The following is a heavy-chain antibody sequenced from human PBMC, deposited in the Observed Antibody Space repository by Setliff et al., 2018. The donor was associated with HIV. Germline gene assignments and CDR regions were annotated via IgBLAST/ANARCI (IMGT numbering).Heavy chain of an antibody. CDR1: GFAFSDNP. J-gene: IGHJ3*01. V-gene: IGHV3-48*03. D-gene: IGHD3-3*01. CDR3: VRSSVAVSFGFAFDV. Sequence: QPGGSLRLSCVASSGFAFSDNPMNWVRQAPGKGLEWVSYIGGRGSTIYYADSVKGRFTISRDNAKNSLYLQMNSLRAEDTAIYYCVRSSVAVSFGFAFDVWGHGTKVTVSS. CDR2: IGGRGSTI.